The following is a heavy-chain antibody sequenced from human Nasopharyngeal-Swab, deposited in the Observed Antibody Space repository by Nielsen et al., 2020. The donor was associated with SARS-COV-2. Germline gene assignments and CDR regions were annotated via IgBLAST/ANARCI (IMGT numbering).Heavy chain of an antibody. D-gene: IGHD6-13*01. CDR2: INTNTGNP. CDR3: ARASTSSSWYGMGPYYFDY. Sequence: WVRQAPGQGLEWIGWINTNTGNPTYAQGFTGRFVFSLDTSVSTAYLQISSLKAEDTAVYYCARASTSSSWYGMGPYYFDYWGQGTLVTVSS. V-gene: IGHV7-4-1*02. J-gene: IGHJ4*02.